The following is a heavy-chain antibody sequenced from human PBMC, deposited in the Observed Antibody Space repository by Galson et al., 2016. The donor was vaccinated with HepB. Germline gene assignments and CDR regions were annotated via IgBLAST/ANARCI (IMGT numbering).Heavy chain of an antibody. D-gene: IGHD3-10*01. J-gene: IGHJ3*02. CDR1: GFTFSSYA. CDR2: ISASGAGT. V-gene: IGHV3-23*01. CDR3: AKEVVWFGDALDI. Sequence: SLRLSCAVSGFTFSSYAMSWVRQAPGKGLEWVSGISASGAGTYYADSVEGRFTISRDNSKNTLYLQMNSLRAEDTAVYYCAKEVVWFGDALDIWGQGTMVTVSS.